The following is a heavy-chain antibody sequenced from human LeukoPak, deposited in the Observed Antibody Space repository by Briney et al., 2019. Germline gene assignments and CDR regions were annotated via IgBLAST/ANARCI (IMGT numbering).Heavy chain of an antibody. CDR1: GGSISSYY. CDR2: IYTSGST. D-gene: IGHD5-24*01. J-gene: IGHJ4*02. CDR3: ARGDRWLKLSYFDY. V-gene: IGHV4-4*07. Sequence: SETLSLTCTVAGGSISSYYWSWIRQPAGKGLEWIGRIYTSGSTNYNPSLKSRVTMSVDTSKNQFSLKLSSVTAADTAVYYCARGDRWLKLSYFDYWGQGTLVTVSS.